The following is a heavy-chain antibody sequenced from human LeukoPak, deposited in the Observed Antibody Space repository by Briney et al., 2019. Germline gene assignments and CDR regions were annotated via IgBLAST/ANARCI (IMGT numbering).Heavy chain of an antibody. CDR2: IYHSGST. J-gene: IGHJ5*02. CDR1: GGSISSSNW. V-gene: IGHV4-4*02. CDR3: ARDDVRRRGSPGGRFDP. D-gene: IGHD3-10*02. Sequence: SGTLSLTCAVSGGSISSSNWWSWVRQPPGEGLEWIGEIYHSGSTNYNPSLKSRVTISVDKSKNQFSLKLSSVTAADTAVYYCARDDVRRRGSPGGRFDPWGQGTLVTVSS.